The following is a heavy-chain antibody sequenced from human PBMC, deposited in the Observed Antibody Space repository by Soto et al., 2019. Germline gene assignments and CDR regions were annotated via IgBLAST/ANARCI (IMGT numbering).Heavy chain of an antibody. V-gene: IGHV3-72*01. CDR3: ARGVVSTGYFDY. J-gene: IGHJ4*02. Sequence: GGSLRLSCAASGFTFSDHYMDWVRQAPGKGLEWVGRSRDKVHSHTTEYAASVKGRFTISRGDSENSLYPQMNSLKTEDTAVYYCARGVVSTGYFDYWGQGTLVTVSS. CDR1: GFTFSDHY. D-gene: IGHD5-12*01. CDR2: SRDKVHSHTT.